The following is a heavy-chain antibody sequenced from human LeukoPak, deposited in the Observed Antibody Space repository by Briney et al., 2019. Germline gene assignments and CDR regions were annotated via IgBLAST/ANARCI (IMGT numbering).Heavy chain of an antibody. Sequence: GGSLRLSCAASGFTFSSYSMNWVRQAPGKGLEWVSSISSSSSYIYYADSVKGRFTISRDNAKNSLYLQMNSLRAEDTAVYYCARDPSSGYHLKDAFDIWGQGTMVTVSS. V-gene: IGHV3-21*01. CDR2: ISSSSSYI. CDR1: GFTFSSYS. J-gene: IGHJ3*02. D-gene: IGHD5-12*01. CDR3: ARDPSSGYHLKDAFDI.